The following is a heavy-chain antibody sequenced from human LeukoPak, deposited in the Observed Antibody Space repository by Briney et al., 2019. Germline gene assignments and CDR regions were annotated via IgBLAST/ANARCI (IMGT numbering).Heavy chain of an antibody. Sequence: TSETLSLTCAVYGGSFSGYYWSWIRQPPGKGLEWIGEINHSGSTNYNPSLKSRVTISVDTSKNQFSLKLSSVTAADTAVYYCARFIPLDTAMVRGETFDYWGQGTLVTVSS. V-gene: IGHV4-34*01. CDR2: INHSGST. J-gene: IGHJ4*02. CDR3: ARFIPLDTAMVRGETFDY. CDR1: GGSFSGYY. D-gene: IGHD5-18*01.